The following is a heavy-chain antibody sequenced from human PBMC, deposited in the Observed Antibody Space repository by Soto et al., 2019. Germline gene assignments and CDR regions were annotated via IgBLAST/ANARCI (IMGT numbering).Heavy chain of an antibody. V-gene: IGHV4-39*01. Sequence: QLQLQESGPGLVKPSETLSLTCTVSDDSIGRSNYFWGWIRQPPGKGLECIGNIFYSGNTHYNPSLESLVAIALNTSTHHLSRRVSSVTAADTAGYYCARHLYSGDSSGPFGYWGPGALVIVSS. D-gene: IGHD6-19*01. CDR1: DDSIGRSNYF. J-gene: IGHJ4*02. CDR2: IFYSGNT. CDR3: ARHLYSGDSSGPFGY.